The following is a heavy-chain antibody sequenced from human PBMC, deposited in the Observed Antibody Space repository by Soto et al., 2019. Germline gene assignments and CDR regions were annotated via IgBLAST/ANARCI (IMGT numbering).Heavy chain of an antibody. CDR3: ARDPSRLRARLRVYWFDP. CDR2: MNPNSGNT. D-gene: IGHD6-6*01. Sequence: GASVKVSCKASGYTFTSYDINWVRQATGQGLEWMGWMNPNSGNTGYAQKFQGRVTMTRNTSISTAYMELSSLRSEDTAVYYCARDPSRLRARLRVYWFDPWGQGTLVTVSS. J-gene: IGHJ5*02. CDR1: GYTFTSYD. V-gene: IGHV1-8*01.